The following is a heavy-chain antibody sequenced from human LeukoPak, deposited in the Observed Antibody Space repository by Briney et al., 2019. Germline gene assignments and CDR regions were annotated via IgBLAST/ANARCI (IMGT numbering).Heavy chain of an antibody. CDR2: INTDGTVT. J-gene: IGHJ4*02. CDR1: TLTFTKYW. D-gene: IGHD6-19*01. CDR3: ATKQWLAPPPDS. Sequence: PGRSLRLSCPASTLTFTKYWMLWVRQAPGKGLESVSPINTDGTVTTYADSVKGRFTVSRDNADNTMVLQMNSVRDEDTAVYYCATKQWLAPPPDSWGQGTPVTVSS. V-gene: IGHV3-74*01.